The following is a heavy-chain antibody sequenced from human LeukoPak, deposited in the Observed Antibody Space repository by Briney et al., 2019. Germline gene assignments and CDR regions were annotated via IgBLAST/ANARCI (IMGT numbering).Heavy chain of an antibody. CDR3: ARNWGSRDYWYFDL. CDR2: IYYSGST. Sequence: SETLSLTCTVSGGSISSGGYYWSWIRQHPGKGLEWIGYIYYSGSTYYNPSLKSRVTISVDTSKNQFSRKLSSVTAADTAVYYCARNWGSRDYWYFDLWGRGTLVTVSS. D-gene: IGHD7-27*01. J-gene: IGHJ2*01. V-gene: IGHV4-31*03. CDR1: GGSISSGGYY.